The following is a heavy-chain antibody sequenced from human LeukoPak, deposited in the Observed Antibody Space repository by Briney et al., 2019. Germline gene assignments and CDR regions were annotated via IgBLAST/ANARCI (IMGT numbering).Heavy chain of an antibody. CDR3: AGGNGYHPLTTH. J-gene: IGHJ1*01. CDR1: DSIFRHYG. D-gene: IGHD3-22*01. CDR2: IGDDGGDK. Sequence: QPGRSLRLSCEASDSIFRHYGMHWVRPAPGKGLEWVAVIGDDGGDKHYEDSVKGRFTISRDNTKNTVYLQMDSLRAEDTAVYYCAGGNGYHPLTTHWGRGTLVTVSS. V-gene: IGHV3-33*03.